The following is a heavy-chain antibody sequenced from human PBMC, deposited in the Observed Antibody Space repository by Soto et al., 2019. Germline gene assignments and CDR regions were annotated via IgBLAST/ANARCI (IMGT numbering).Heavy chain of an antibody. CDR1: GFTFSSYG. CDR3: AKDNCISTSCYRLYNWFDP. V-gene: IGHV3-30*18. J-gene: IGHJ5*02. D-gene: IGHD2-2*01. Sequence: QVQLVESGGGVVQPGRSLRLSCAASGFTFSSYGMHWVRQAPGKGLEWVAVISYGGSNKYYADSVKGRFTISRDNSKNTRYLQMSNLRAEDTAVYYCAKDNCISTSCYRLYNWFDPWGQGTLVTVSS. CDR2: ISYGGSNK.